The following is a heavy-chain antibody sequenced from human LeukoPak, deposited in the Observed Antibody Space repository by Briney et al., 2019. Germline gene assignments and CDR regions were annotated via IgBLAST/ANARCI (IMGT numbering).Heavy chain of an antibody. J-gene: IGHJ4*02. CDR2: IYHSGST. CDR1: VYSISSGYY. D-gene: IGHD3-3*01. V-gene: IGHV4-38-2*01. CDR3: AGSKDFWSGYYRY. Sequence: SETLSLTCAVSVYSISSGYYWGWIRQPPGKGLEWIGSIYHSGSTYYNPSLKRRVTISVDTSKNQFSLKLSSVTAADTAVYYCAGSKDFWSGYYRYWGQGTLVTVSS.